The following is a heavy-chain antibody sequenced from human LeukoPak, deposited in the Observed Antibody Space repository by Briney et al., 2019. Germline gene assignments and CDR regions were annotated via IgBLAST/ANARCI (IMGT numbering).Heavy chain of an antibody. CDR2: IYHSGST. Sequence: SETLSLTCTVSGGSISSGGYYWSWIRQPPGKGLEWIGEIYHSGSTNYNPSLKSRVTISVDKSKNQFSLKLSSVTAADTAVYYCARAASYCSGGSCYKGWFDPWGQGTLVTVSS. V-gene: IGHV4-30-2*01. J-gene: IGHJ5*02. CDR1: GGSISSGGYY. CDR3: ARAASYCSGGSCYKGWFDP. D-gene: IGHD2-15*01.